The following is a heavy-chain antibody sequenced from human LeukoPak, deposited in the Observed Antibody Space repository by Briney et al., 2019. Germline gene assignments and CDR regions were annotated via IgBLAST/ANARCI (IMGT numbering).Heavy chain of an antibody. CDR3: ARDRSGILTGYYFDY. V-gene: IGHV3-53*01. CDR1: GFTFRSNY. J-gene: IGHJ4*02. D-gene: IGHD3-9*01. CDR2: IYRGGCT. Sequence: GGSLRLSCAASGFTFRSNYMSWVRPAPGRGGAGGSVIYRGGCTYYPDPVKGRFNISRDNDKNSLYLQMNSLRAEDTAVYYCARDRSGILTGYYFDYWGQGTLVTVSS.